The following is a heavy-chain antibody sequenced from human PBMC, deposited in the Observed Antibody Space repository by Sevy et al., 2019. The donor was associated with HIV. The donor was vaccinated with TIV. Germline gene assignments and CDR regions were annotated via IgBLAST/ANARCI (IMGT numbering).Heavy chain of an antibody. CDR3: ARLPTGLQSFNYLLSTYFDS. CDR1: GFNFNNHW. D-gene: IGHD4-4*01. Sequence: GGSLRLSCAASGFNFNNHWMSWVRQAPEKGLEWVANIKQDGSEKYYVDSLKGRFTISRDNANNSLSLRIDGLRAEDMVLYYCARLPTGLQSFNYLLSTYFDSWGQGTLVTVSS. J-gene: IGHJ4*02. CDR2: IKQDGSEK. V-gene: IGHV3-7*01.